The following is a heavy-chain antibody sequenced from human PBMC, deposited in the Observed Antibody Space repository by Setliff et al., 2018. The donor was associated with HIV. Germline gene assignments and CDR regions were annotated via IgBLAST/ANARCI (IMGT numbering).Heavy chain of an antibody. D-gene: IGHD2-15*01. J-gene: IGHJ5*01. V-gene: IGHV1-46*01. CDR2: INPSGTYT. Sequence: PSVKVSCKASGYTIANSYVHWVRQAPGQGPEWLGIINPSGTYTIYAQQFQGRVTMTRDTSTGTVYLELSGLTSDDTAVYFCATSLGGLAVPSKNWFDSWAGEPWSPSPQ. CDR1: GYTIANSY. CDR3: ATSLGGLAVPSKNWFDS.